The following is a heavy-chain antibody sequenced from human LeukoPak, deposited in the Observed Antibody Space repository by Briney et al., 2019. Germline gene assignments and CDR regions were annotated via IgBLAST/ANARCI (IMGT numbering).Heavy chain of an antibody. CDR1: VPLFSSYA. D-gene: IGHD5-12*01. V-gene: IGHV1-3*01. CDR3: AREGRYSGYDGSAGDY. J-gene: IGHJ4*02. Sequence: GALVELSCSPSVPLFSSYATNCARQAHGQSPERMAWINAGNGNTKYSQKFQGRVTIARDTSASTAYMELSSLRSEDTAVYYCAREGRYSGYDGSAGDYWGQGTLVTVSS. CDR2: INAGNGNT.